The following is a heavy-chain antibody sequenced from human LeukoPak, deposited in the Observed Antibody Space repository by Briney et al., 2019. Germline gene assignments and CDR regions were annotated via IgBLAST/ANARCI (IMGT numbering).Heavy chain of an antibody. J-gene: IGHJ4*02. Sequence: ASVKVSCKASGYTFTTYDIDWVRQATGQGLEWMGWTNPNSGHTGYAQKFQGRLTITRDTSISTAYMELSSLRSEDTAVYYCARVAGSIDYWGQGTLVTVSS. V-gene: IGHV1-8*03. CDR2: TNPNSGHT. CDR1: GYTFTTYD. CDR3: ARVAGSIDY. D-gene: IGHD6-19*01.